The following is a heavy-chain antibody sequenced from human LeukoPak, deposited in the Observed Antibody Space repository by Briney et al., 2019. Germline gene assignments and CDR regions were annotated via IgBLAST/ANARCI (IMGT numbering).Heavy chain of an antibody. CDR2: INWNGGST. D-gene: IGHD2-2*01. J-gene: IGHJ4*02. CDR1: GFTFDDYG. CDR3: ARDGRISRDIVVVPAAH. V-gene: IGHV3-20*04. Sequence: GGSLRLSCAASGFTFDDYGMSWVRQATGRGLEWVSGINWNGGSTGYADSVKGRFTLSRDNAKNSLYLQMNSLRAEDTALYYCARDGRISRDIVVVPAAHWGQGTLVTVSS.